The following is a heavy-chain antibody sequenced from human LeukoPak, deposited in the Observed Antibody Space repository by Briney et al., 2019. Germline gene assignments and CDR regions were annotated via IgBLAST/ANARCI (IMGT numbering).Heavy chain of an antibody. D-gene: IGHD3-9*01. CDR2: INSDGSST. CDR3: ARGPVLRYFDWLSPTPYGDYSFDY. V-gene: IGHV3-74*01. CDR1: GFTFCSYW. J-gene: IGHJ4*02. Sequence: GVSLRLSCAASGFTFCSYWVHWVRHAPGKGLVWVSRINSDGSSTSYADSVKGRFTISRDNAKNTLYLQMNSLRAEDTAVYYCARGPVLRYFDWLSPTPYGDYSFDYWGQGTLVTVSS.